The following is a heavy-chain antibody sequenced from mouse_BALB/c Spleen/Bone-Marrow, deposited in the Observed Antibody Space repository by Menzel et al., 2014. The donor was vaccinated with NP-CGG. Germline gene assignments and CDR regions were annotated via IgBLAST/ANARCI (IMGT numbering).Heavy chain of an antibody. V-gene: IGHV14-3*02. CDR2: IDPANGNT. J-gene: IGHJ4*01. Sequence: VQLQQPGAELVKPGASVKLSCTASGFNVKDTYMQWVKQRPEQGLEWIGRIDPANGNTQYDPTFQGKATITTDTSSNTAYLQLSSLTSEDTAVYYCARWEYYAMDYWGQGTSVTVSS. D-gene: IGHD4-1*01. CDR3: ARWEYYAMDY. CDR1: GFNVKDTY.